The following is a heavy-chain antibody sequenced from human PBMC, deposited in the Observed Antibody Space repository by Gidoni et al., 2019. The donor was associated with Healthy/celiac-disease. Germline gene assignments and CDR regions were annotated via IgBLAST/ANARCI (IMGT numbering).Heavy chain of an antibody. V-gene: IGHV3-23*01. CDR1: GFTFRSYA. J-gene: IGHJ6*02. CDR2: ISGSGGST. CDR3: AKLLEWLSTDYYYGMDV. D-gene: IGHD3-3*01. Sequence: EVQLLESGGGLVQPGGSLRLSCAASGFTFRSYAMSWVRQAPGKGLEWVSAISGSGGSTYYADSVKGRFTISRDNSKNTLYLQMNSLRAEDTAVYYCAKLLEWLSTDYYYGMDVWGQGTTVTVSS.